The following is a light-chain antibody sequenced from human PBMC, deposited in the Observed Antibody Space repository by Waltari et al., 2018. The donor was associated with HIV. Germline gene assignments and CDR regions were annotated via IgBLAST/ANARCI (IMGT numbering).Light chain of an antibody. J-gene: IGLJ2*01. CDR3: QSAGSIGTSVV. CDR1: ELASQY. Sequence: EFTQAPSPSASPGQPARIACRGDELASQYVHWYQMNACHAPVLLVYQDNERALGITERISGSKSGTTGTRTITAVQAEDEADYYCQSAGSIGTSVVFGGGTKVTVL. CDR2: QDN. V-gene: IGLV3-25*03.